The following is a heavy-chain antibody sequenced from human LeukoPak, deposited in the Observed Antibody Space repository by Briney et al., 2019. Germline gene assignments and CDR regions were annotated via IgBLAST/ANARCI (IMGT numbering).Heavy chain of an antibody. Sequence: PSETLSLTCAVDGGSFSGNYCSWLSQPPGKGLEWIGEINHSGSTNYNPSLRSRVTISVDPPKNQFSLKLRSVTAADTAVYYCARVPIQRYCSGGSCYSGRPYYYYYMDVWGKGTTVIVSS. CDR2: INHSGST. D-gene: IGHD2-15*01. CDR1: GGSFSGNY. J-gene: IGHJ6*03. CDR3: ARVPIQRYCSGGSCYSGRPYYYYYMDV. V-gene: IGHV4-34*01.